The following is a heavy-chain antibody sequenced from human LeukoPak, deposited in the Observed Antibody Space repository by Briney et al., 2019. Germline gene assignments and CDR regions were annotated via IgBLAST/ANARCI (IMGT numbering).Heavy chain of an antibody. V-gene: IGHV3-21*01. Sequence: KPGGSLRLSCAASGVTISTYNMNWVRQAPGKGLEWVSSITSNSNYIYYADSLKGRFTISRDNAKNSLYLQMNSLRAEDTAVYYCAKDLHYGSADYWGQGTLVTVSS. D-gene: IGHD3-10*01. CDR3: AKDLHYGSADY. CDR2: ITSNSNYI. J-gene: IGHJ4*02. CDR1: GVTISTYN.